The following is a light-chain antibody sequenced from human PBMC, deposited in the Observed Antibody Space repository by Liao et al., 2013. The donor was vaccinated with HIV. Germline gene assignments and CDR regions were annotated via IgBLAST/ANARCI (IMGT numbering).Light chain of an antibody. V-gene: IGLV3-1*01. CDR2: QDS. CDR3: QAWDSSTGV. CDR1: KLGDKY. Sequence: SYELTQPPSVSVSPGQTASITCSGDKLGDKYACWYQQKPGQSPVLVIYQDSKRPSGIPERFSGSNSGNTATLTISGTQAMDEADYYCQAWDSSTGVFGGGTKRDRP. J-gene: IGLJ3*02.